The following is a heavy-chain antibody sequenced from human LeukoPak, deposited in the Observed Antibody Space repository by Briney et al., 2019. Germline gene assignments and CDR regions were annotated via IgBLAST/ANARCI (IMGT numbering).Heavy chain of an antibody. Sequence: GGSLRLSCAASGFTFSNFAMTWVRQGPGKGLEWVSTIMDTGLGTYYSDSVKGRFTISRDNSKNTLYLQMNSLRAEDTAVYYCAKVLLWFGEYDNWGQGTLVTVSS. V-gene: IGHV3-23*01. CDR2: IMDTGLGT. CDR1: GFTFSNFA. D-gene: IGHD3-10*01. J-gene: IGHJ4*02. CDR3: AKVLLWFGEYDN.